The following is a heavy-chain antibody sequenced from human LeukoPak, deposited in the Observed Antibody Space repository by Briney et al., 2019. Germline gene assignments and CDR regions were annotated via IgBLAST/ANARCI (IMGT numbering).Heavy chain of an antibody. D-gene: IGHD3-10*01. V-gene: IGHV4-34*01. CDR3: AKSNGYGLVDI. Sequence: SETLSLTCAVYGGSFSGYYWSWIRQPPGKGLEWIGEINHSGSTNCNPSLRSRVTISLDTSRNQFSLKLNSVTAADTAVYYCAKSNGYGLVDIWGQGTMVTVSS. J-gene: IGHJ3*02. CDR2: INHSGST. CDR1: GGSFSGYY.